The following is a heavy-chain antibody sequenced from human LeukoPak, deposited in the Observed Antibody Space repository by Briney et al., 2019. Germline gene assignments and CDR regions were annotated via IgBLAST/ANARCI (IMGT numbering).Heavy chain of an antibody. V-gene: IGHV3-53*01. CDR1: GFTVSSNY. CDR3: ARGLAAAGLYFDY. J-gene: IGHJ4*02. Sequence: PGGSLRLSCAASGFTVSSNYMTWVRQAPGKGLEWVSVVYTGGSTYSADSVKGRFTISRDNSKNTLYLQMSSLRAEDTAVYYCARGLAAAGLYFDYWGQGTLVTVSS. CDR2: VYTGGST. D-gene: IGHD6-13*01.